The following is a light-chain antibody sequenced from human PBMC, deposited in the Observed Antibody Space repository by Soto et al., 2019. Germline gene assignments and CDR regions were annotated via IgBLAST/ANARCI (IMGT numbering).Light chain of an antibody. J-gene: IGKJ4*01. CDR1: QDISTY. CDR2: ATH. V-gene: IGKV1-9*01. Sequence: QLTQSPSSLSASVGDRVTITCRASQDISTYLAWYQQKPGKAPTLLIYATHTLQSGVPSRFSGGGFGADSTLANKSPLSEDLAKSYCQPLCPYPQLTFGGRTKVEI. CDR3: QPLCPYPQLT.